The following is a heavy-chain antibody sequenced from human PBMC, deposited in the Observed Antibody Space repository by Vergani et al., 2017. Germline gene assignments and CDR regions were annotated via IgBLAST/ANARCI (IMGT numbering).Heavy chain of an antibody. J-gene: IGHJ4*02. Sequence: QLHLQESGPGLVKPSETLSLTCTVSGGSITSSSYYWGWIRRSAGKGLEWIGRIFYSGTTNYNPSLQGRVTISIDMSQNQFALKLNAVTATDTAVYYCARAHYYDRNGYERWGQGTLVTVSS. CDR2: IFYSGTT. V-gene: IGHV4-61*05. CDR3: ARAHYYDRNGYER. CDR1: GGSITSSSYY. D-gene: IGHD3-22*01.